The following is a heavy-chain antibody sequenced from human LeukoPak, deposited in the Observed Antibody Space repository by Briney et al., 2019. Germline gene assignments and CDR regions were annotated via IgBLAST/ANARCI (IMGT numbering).Heavy chain of an antibody. CDR3: ARDTKYAFDN. Sequence: GGSLRLPCAASGFTFSSYSMNWVRQAPGKGLEWISYIGISSGNTKYADSVKGRFTISGDKAKNSVYLQMNSLRVEDTAVYYCARDTKYAFDNWGQGTLVTVSP. CDR1: GFTFSSYS. J-gene: IGHJ4*02. D-gene: IGHD2-2*01. V-gene: IGHV3-48*01. CDR2: IGISSGNT.